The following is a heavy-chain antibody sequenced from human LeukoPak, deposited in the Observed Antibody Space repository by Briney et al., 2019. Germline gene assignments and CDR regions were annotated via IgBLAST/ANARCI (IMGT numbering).Heavy chain of an antibody. Sequence: SETLSLTCTVSGGSISSSSTFWGWIRQPPGKGLEWIGSIYYSGSTNYNPSLKSRVTTSVDTSKNQFSLNLRSVTAADTAVYYCARGLRGGGSYAMDVWGQGTTVTVYS. CDR3: ARGLRGGGSYAMDV. V-gene: IGHV4-39*07. CDR1: GGSISSSSTF. CDR2: IYYSGST. J-gene: IGHJ6*01. D-gene: IGHD2-15*01.